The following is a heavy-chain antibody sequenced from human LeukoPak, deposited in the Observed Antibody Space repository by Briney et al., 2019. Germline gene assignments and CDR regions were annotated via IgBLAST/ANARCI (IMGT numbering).Heavy chain of an antibody. CDR2: IYYGGST. CDR1: GGSISSSSYY. V-gene: IGHV4-39*01. D-gene: IGHD6-25*01. Sequence: SETLSLTCTVSGGSISSSSYYWGWIRQPPGKGLEWIGSIYYGGSTYYNPSLKSRVTISVDTSKNQFSLKLSSVTAADTAVYYCARLVPAAGYWGQGTLVTVSS. J-gene: IGHJ4*02. CDR3: ARLVPAAGY.